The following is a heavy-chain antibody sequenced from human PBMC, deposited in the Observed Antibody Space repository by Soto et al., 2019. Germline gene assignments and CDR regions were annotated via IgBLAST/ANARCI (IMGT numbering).Heavy chain of an antibody. CDR1: GYTFTSYA. V-gene: IGHV1-3*01. Sequence: ASVKVSCKASGYTFTSYAMHWVRQAPGQRLEWMGWINAGNGNTKYSQKVQGRVTITRDTSASTAYMELSSLRSEDTAVYYCARDTAGSRFDYWGQGTLVTVSS. D-gene: IGHD6-13*01. J-gene: IGHJ4*02. CDR3: ARDTAGSRFDY. CDR2: INAGNGNT.